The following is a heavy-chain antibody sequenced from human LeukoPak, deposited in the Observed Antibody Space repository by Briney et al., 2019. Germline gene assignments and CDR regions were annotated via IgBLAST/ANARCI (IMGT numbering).Heavy chain of an antibody. CDR3: VPHYLDTNGYYYGY. CDR2: VNQGGSDK. V-gene: IGHV3-7*01. Sequence: AGGSLRLSCAAGFTINNYWMSWVRQAPGKGLECVANVNQGGSDKNYVDSVKGRFTISRDNAKKSLFLQMNSLRAEDTAVYYCVPHYLDTNGYYYGYWGQGTPVSVSS. D-gene: IGHD3-22*01. CDR1: GFTINNYW. J-gene: IGHJ4*02.